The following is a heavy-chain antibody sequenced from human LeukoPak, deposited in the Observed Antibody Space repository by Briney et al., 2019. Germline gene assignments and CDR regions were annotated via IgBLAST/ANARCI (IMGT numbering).Heavy chain of an antibody. CDR2: VDPSGSDT. CDR1: AYSVTSYW. V-gene: IGHV5-10-1*01. Sequence: RESLKSSSKASAYSVTSYWISWVRHMPPKGLEWMGRVDPSGSDTNSSPSFQGHVTISADKSISTAYLQWSSLKASDTAMYYCARQYPFDPWGKGTMVTVSS. CDR3: ARQYPFDP. J-gene: IGHJ5*02. D-gene: IGHD2/OR15-2a*01.